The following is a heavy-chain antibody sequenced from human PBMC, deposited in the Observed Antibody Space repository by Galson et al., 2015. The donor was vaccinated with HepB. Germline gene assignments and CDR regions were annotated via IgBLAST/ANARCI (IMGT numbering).Heavy chain of an antibody. CDR1: GFTFSSYS. J-gene: IGHJ6*02. V-gene: IGHV3-21*01. Sequence: SLRLSCAASGFTFSSYSMNWVRQAPGKGLEWVSSISSSSSYIYYADSVKGRFTISRDNAKNSLYLQMNSLRAEDTAVYYCARDFPPYYDILTGYYSGVHYYGMDVWGQGTTVTVSS. D-gene: IGHD3-9*01. CDR3: ARDFPPYYDILTGYYSGVHYYGMDV. CDR2: ISSSSSYI.